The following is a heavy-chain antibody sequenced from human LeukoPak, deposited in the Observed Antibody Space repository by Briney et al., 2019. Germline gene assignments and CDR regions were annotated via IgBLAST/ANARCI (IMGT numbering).Heavy chain of an antibody. CDR3: AKDRVVVVTASTLFDY. CDR2: ISYDGSNK. J-gene: IGHJ4*02. D-gene: IGHD2-21*02. V-gene: IGHV3-30-3*01. Sequence: GGSLRLSCAASGFTFSSYAMHWVRQAPGKGLEWVAVISYDGSNKYYADSVKGRFTISRDNSKNTLYLQMNSLRAEDTAVYYCAKDRVVVVTASTLFDYWGQGTLVTVSS. CDR1: GFTFSSYA.